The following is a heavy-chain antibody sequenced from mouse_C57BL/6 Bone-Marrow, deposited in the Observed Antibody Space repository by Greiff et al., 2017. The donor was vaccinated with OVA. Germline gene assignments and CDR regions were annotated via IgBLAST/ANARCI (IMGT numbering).Heavy chain of an antibody. CDR1: GFTFSSYA. Sequence: EVQGVESGEGLAKPGGSLKLSCAASGFTFSSYAMSWVRQTPEKRLEWVAYISSGGDYIYYAATVKGRFTISRDTARNTRYLQMSSRKSEDTAMYYCTRLWLRRENYFDYWGQGTTLTVSS. J-gene: IGHJ2*01. CDR2: ISSGGDYI. V-gene: IGHV5-9-1*02. CDR3: TRLWLRRENYFDY. D-gene: IGHD2-2*01.